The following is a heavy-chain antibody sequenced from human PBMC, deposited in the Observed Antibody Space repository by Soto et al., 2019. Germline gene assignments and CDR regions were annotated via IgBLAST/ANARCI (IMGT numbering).Heavy chain of an antibody. CDR1: GGSISSYY. D-gene: IGHD3-10*01. J-gene: IGHJ4*02. CDR2: IYYSGST. V-gene: IGHV4-59*08. CDR3: ARQGSGSFDY. Sequence: SETLSLTCTVSGGSISSYYWSWIRQPPGKGLGWIGYIYYSGSTNYNPSLKSRVTISVDTSKNQFSLKLSSVTAADTAVYYCARQGSGSFDYWGQGTLVTVSS.